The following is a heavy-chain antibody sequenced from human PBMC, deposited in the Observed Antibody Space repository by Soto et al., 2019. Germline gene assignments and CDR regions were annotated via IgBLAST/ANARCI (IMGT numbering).Heavy chain of an antibody. CDR3: ARHVSVLRFLEWLWDGFDY. D-gene: IGHD3-3*01. V-gene: IGHV4-39*01. J-gene: IGHJ4*02. CDR1: GGSISSSSYY. Sequence: QLQLQESGPGLVKPSETLSLTCTVSGGSISSSSYYWGWIRQPPGKGLEWIGSIYYSGSTYYNPSLKSRVTISVDTSKNQFSLKLSSVTAADTAVYYCARHVSVLRFLEWLWDGFDYWGQGTLVTVSS. CDR2: IYYSGST.